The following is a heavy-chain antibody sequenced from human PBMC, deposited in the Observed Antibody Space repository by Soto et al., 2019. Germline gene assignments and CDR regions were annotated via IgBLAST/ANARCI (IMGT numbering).Heavy chain of an antibody. V-gene: IGHV1-46*01. D-gene: IGHD2-15*01. Sequence: ASVKVSCKASTDSLSSHFIHWVRQAPGEGLEWMGIINPGPNGASYAKEFQGRLTLTSDMPSRTVYMQLSNLRSDDTAVYYCAGASSRVSSVVAAYWGQGTLVTGSS. CDR2: INPGPNGA. J-gene: IGHJ4*02. CDR3: AGASSRVSSVVAAY. CDR1: TDSLSSHF.